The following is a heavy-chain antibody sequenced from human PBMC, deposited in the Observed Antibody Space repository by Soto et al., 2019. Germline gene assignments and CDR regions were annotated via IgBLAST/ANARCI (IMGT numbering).Heavy chain of an antibody. Sequence: PSETLSLTCTVSGGSVSSGSYYWSWIRQPPGKGLEWIGYIYYSGSTNYNPSLKSRVTISVDTSKNQFSLKLSSVTAADTAVYYCARAGTYYYDRQHNLYFDYWGQGTLVTVSS. CDR1: GGSVSSGSYY. J-gene: IGHJ4*02. D-gene: IGHD3-22*01. CDR3: ARAGTYYYDRQHNLYFDY. CDR2: IYYSGST. V-gene: IGHV4-61*01.